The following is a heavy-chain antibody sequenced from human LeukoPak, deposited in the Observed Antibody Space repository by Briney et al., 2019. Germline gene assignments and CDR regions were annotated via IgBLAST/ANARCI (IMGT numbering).Heavy chain of an antibody. V-gene: IGHV4-4*07. CDR3: ARDPRPDGFDI. J-gene: IGHJ3*02. Sequence: SETLSLICTVSCGFISSYYWSWIRQPAGKGLEWIGRVYNSGSTNYNPSLKSRVTMSIDTSKNQFSLRLSSVTAADTAVYYCARDPRPDGFDIWGQGTMVTVSS. CDR1: CGFISSYY. CDR2: VYNSGST.